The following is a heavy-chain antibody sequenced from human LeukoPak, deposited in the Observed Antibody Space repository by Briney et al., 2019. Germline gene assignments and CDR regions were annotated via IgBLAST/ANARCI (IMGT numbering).Heavy chain of an antibody. V-gene: IGHV1-18*01. J-gene: IGHJ4*02. D-gene: IGHD6-13*01. Sequence: GASVKVSCKASGYTFTSYGISWVRQAPGQGLEWMGWISGYNGNTNYAQKFQGRVTVTTDTSTSTAYMEVRSLISDDSAVYYCARGESYSSSGGFDCWGQGTVVTFSS. CDR3: ARGESYSSSGGFDC. CDR1: GYTFTSYG. CDR2: ISGYNGNT.